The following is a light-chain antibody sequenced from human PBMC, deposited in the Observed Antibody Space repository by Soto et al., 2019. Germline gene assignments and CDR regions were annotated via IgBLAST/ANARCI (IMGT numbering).Light chain of an antibody. V-gene: IGLV2-8*01. J-gene: IGLJ2*01. CDR3: SSFAGNNNLV. CDR1: SSNVGGYND. Sequence: QSVLTQPPSASGAPGHSVTISCTGTSSNVGGYNDVSWYQQHPGKAPKLMISEFSKRPSGVPDSFSGSKSGNTASLTITGLQAEDEADYYCSSFAGNNNLVFGGGTKLTVL. CDR2: EFS.